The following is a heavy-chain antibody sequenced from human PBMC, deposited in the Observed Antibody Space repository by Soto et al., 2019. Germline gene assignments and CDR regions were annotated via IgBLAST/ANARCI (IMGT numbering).Heavy chain of an antibody. CDR2: ISVSGFKK. CDR3: AKNQGVELVPLATVDWFDP. Sequence: GGSLRLSCAASGFPFENFGMSLVRQSPGKGLEWISSISVSGFKKYYADSVKGRFTISRDNSKSTVYLELNNLSAEDTAVYHCAKNQGVELVPLATVDWFDPWGQGPEVTVS. V-gene: IGHV3-23*01. J-gene: IGHJ5*02. CDR1: GFPFENFG. D-gene: IGHD2-15*01.